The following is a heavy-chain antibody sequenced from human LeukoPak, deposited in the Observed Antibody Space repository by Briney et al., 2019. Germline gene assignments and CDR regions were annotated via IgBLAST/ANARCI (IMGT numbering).Heavy chain of an antibody. V-gene: IGHV4-59*12. D-gene: IGHD6-13*01. CDR1: GGSISSYY. CDR2: IYYSGST. Sequence: SETLSLTCTASGGSISSYYWSWLRQPPGEGLEWNGCIYYSGSTYYNPSLKSRVTISVDTSKNQFSLTLTSVTAADTAVYYCARVIFLSIAAAGNWFDPWGQGTLVTVSS. J-gene: IGHJ5*02. CDR3: ARVIFLSIAAAGNWFDP.